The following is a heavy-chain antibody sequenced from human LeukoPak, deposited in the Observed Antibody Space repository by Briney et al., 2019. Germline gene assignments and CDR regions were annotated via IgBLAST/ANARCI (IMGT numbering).Heavy chain of an antibody. CDR3: ARSSSWQNYYFDY. D-gene: IGHD6-13*01. J-gene: IGHJ4*02. V-gene: IGHV4-59*01. Sequence: KPSETLSLTCAVYGGSFSGYYWGWIRQPPGKGLEWIGYIYYSGSTNYNPSLKSRVTISVDTSKNQFSLKLSSVTAADTAVYYCARSSSWQNYYFDYWGQGTLVTVSS. CDR1: GGSFSGYY. CDR2: IYYSGST.